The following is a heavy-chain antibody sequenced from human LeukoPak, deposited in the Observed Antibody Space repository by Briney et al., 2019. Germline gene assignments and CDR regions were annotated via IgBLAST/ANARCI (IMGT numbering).Heavy chain of an antibody. CDR3: AREDCSGGSCYGGFDC. V-gene: IGHV6-1*01. CDR1: GDSISSNRAA. CDR2: TCQMSKWYN. D-gene: IGHD2-15*01. J-gene: IGHJ4*02. Sequence: SQTLSLTCAISGDSISSNRAAWNWIKQSPTRGLEWLGRTCQMSKWYNEYALSVKSRITINPDTSKNRFSLQLNSVTPEDTAVYYCAREDCSGGSCYGGFDCWGQGTLVTVSS.